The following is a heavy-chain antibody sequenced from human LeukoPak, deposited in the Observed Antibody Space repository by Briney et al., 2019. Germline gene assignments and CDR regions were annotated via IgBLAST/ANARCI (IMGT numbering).Heavy chain of an antibody. CDR2: IYNSRDT. J-gene: IGHJ4*02. Sequence: SETLSLTCTVSGGSISSYYWSWLRQPPGKGLEWLGYIYNSRDTNYNPSLNSRVTFSVDTSKNQFSLKLSSVTAADTAVYYCARRGPIAATGPDYWGQGTLVTVSS. CDR1: GGSISSYY. CDR3: ARRGPIAATGPDY. V-gene: IGHV4-59*01. D-gene: IGHD6-13*01.